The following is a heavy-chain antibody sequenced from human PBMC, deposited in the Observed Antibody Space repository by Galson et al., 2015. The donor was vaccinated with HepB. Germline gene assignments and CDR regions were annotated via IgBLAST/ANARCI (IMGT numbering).Heavy chain of an antibody. J-gene: IGHJ6*02. Sequence: SLRLSCAGSGFTFTKCDMHWVRQAPGKGLEWVSYITSSSSDIYYADSVKGRFTISRDNAKNSLFLQMNNLRAEDTAVYFCARGGLMVVPGTQIDHHYPGMDVWGQGTTVTVSS. CDR3: ARGGLMVVPGTQIDHHYPGMDV. D-gene: IGHD6-19*01. CDR2: ITSSSSDI. V-gene: IGHV3-21*05. CDR1: GFTFTKCD.